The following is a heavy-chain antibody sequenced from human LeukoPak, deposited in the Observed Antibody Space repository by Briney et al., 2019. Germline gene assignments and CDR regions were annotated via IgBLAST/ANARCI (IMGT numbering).Heavy chain of an antibody. J-gene: IGHJ5*02. CDR1: GGSITTFY. Sequence: SETLSLTCTVSGGSITTFYWTCIRQPAGHGLGWIGRINNSGSTNYNTSTRRRISMSVDRSKNQFSVTLSSVTAADTAVYFCAREGGDPRWLDPWGQGTLVTVSS. CDR3: AREGGDPRWLDP. D-gene: IGHD6-25*01. V-gene: IGHV4-4*07. CDR2: INNSGST.